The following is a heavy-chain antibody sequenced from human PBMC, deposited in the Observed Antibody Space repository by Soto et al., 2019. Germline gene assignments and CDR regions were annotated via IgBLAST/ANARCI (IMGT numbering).Heavy chain of an antibody. CDR2: ISHDGATT. J-gene: IGHJ4*02. CDR1: GFTFSSYD. CDR3: AKRMPYYFDY. D-gene: IGHD3-10*01. Sequence: GGSLRLSCVASGFTFSSYDMTWVRQAPGKGLEYLSGISHDGATTYYPESVKGRFTISRDNSKNTVYLHLTSLRADDTAVYYCAKRMPYYFDYWGQGTLVTVSS. V-gene: IGHV3-23*01.